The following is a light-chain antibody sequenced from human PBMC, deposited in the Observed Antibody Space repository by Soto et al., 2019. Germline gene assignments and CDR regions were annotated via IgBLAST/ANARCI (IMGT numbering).Light chain of an antibody. CDR3: QQYSIWRT. CDR2: GAS. CDR1: ESVSTN. J-gene: IGKJ1*01. V-gene: IGKV3-15*01. Sequence: EIEMTQSPATLSLAPGERVTLSCRASESVSTNLAWYQQKAGQAPSLLIYGASTRATGIPARFSGSGSGTEFTLTIRSLKSEDFAVDYCQQYSIWRTFGQGTKVDIK.